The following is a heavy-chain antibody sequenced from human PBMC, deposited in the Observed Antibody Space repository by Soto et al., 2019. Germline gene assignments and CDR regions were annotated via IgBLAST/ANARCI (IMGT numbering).Heavy chain of an antibody. CDR3: GGGGVTMIVVVTSYYGMDV. CDR1: GFTFSSYE. Sequence: EVQLVESGGGLVQPGGSLRLSCAASGFTFSSYEMNWVRQAPGKGLEWVSYISSSGSTIYYADSVKGRFTISRDNAINSLYLKMNSLRAEDTAVYYCGGGGVTMIVVVTSYYGMDVWGQGTTVTVSS. CDR2: ISSSGSTI. V-gene: IGHV3-48*03. J-gene: IGHJ6*02. D-gene: IGHD3-22*01.